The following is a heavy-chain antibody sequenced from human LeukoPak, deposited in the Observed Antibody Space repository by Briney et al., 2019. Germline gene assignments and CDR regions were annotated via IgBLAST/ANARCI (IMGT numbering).Heavy chain of an antibody. D-gene: IGHD3-10*01. V-gene: IGHV1-2*02. J-gene: IGHJ4*02. CDR1: GYTFTGYY. Sequence: ASVKVSCKASGYTFTGYYMHWVRQAPGQGLECMRCINPNSGGTNYAQKFQGRVTMTRDTSISTAYMELSRLRSDDTAVYYCARAPSPHYYGSGSYYKYWGQGTLVTVSS. CDR3: ARAPSPHYYGSGSYYKY. CDR2: INPNSGGT.